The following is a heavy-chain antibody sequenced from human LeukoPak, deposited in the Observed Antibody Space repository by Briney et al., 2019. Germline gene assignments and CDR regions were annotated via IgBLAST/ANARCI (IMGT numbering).Heavy chain of an antibody. Sequence: GESLKISCKGSGYSFTSYWIGWVRQMPGKGLEWMGIIYPGDSDTRYSPSFQGQVTISADKSISTAYLQWSSLKASDTAMYYCARRVYGSGSYFNWFDPWGRGTLVTVSS. D-gene: IGHD3-10*01. CDR3: ARRVYGSGSYFNWFDP. CDR1: GYSFTSYW. CDR2: IYPGDSDT. V-gene: IGHV5-51*01. J-gene: IGHJ5*02.